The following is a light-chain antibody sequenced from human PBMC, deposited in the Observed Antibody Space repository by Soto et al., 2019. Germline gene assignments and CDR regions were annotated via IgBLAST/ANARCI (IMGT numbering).Light chain of an antibody. Sequence: ETVMTQSPVTLSVSPVERATLSCRASQTVATNLAWYQHKPGQAPRLLIYDVSTRATGVPDRFTGSGSGTEFTLIITTLQAEDSAAYYCQQYSNWPPYTFGQGTKVEIK. CDR2: DVS. V-gene: IGKV3-15*01. CDR3: QQYSNWPPYT. J-gene: IGKJ2*01. CDR1: QTVATN.